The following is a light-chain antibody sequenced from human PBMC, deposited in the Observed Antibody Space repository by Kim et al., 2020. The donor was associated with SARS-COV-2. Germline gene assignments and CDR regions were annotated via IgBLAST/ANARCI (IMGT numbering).Light chain of an antibody. J-gene: IGKJ2*01. CDR3: QQYNNWRS. V-gene: IGKV3-15*01. CDR1: QSVGSK. Sequence: EIVMTQSPVILSVSPGERATLACRASQSVGSKLAWYQQKPGQAPRLLISGASARATGIPARFSGSGSGTEFTLTITSLQSEDFAVYFCQQYNNWRSFGQGTKLEI. CDR2: GAS.